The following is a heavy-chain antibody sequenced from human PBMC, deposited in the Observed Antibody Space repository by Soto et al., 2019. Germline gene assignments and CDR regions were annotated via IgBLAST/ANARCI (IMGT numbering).Heavy chain of an antibody. J-gene: IGHJ4*02. CDR3: ARDIRGYSRAFDY. Sequence: SETLSVPCTVSGGAGSGASDCWTWIRQPPGKGLEWIGYIYYTGNTNYNPSLKSRVTISVDTSKNQFSLKLTSVTAADTAVYYCARDIRGYSRAFDYWGQGTLVTVSS. V-gene: IGHV4-61*01. D-gene: IGHD5-18*01. CDR1: GGAGSGASDC. CDR2: IYYTGNT.